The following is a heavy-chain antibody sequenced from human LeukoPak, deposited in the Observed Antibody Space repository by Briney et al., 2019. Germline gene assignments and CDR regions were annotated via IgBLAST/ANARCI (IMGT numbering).Heavy chain of an antibody. J-gene: IGHJ4*02. V-gene: IGHV4-38-2*02. CDR1: GGSISSYY. CDR2: IYHSGST. Sequence: SETPSLTCTVSGGSISSYYWSWIRQPPGKGLEWIGSIYHSGSTYYNPSLKSRVTISVDTSKNQFSLKLSSVTAADTAVYYCAREEAGCTNGVCYTGFDYWGQGTLVTVSS. CDR3: AREEAGCTNGVCYTGFDY. D-gene: IGHD2-8*01.